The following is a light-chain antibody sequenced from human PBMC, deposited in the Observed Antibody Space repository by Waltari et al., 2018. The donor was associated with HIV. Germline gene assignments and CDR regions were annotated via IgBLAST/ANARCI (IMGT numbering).Light chain of an antibody. J-gene: IGLJ2*01. Sequence: QSVLPQPPSVSAAAGQKVTISCSGRYYCVGNTYVSWYQQVPGTAPKLLIYDDNKRRSGIPDRFSGSKSDTAATLGITGLQTGDEADYYCRAWDSSLSAFVFGGGTRLTVL. CDR3: RAWDSSLSAFV. CDR2: DDN. CDR1: YYCVGNTY. V-gene: IGLV1-51*01.